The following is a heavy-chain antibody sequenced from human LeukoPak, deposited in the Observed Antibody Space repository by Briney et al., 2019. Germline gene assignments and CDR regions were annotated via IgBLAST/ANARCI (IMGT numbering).Heavy chain of an antibody. CDR2: INTNTGNP. D-gene: IGHD3-9*01. V-gene: IGHV7-4-1*02. Sequence: ASVKVSCKVSGYTLTELSMHWVRQAPGKGLEWMGWINTNTGNPTYAQGFTGRFVFSLDTSVSTAYLQISSLKAEDTAVYYCARGPLDILTGYYNPYYFDYWGQGTLVTVSS. J-gene: IGHJ4*02. CDR1: GYTLTELS. CDR3: ARGPLDILTGYYNPYYFDY.